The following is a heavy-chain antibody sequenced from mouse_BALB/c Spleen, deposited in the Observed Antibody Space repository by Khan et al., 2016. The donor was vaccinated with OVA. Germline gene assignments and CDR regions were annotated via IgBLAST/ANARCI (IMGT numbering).Heavy chain of an antibody. J-gene: IGHJ1*01. CDR1: GYSFTGYN. V-gene: IGHV1-39*01. CDR2: IDPYYGGI. Sequence: VQLQQSGPELEKHGASVKISCKASGYSFTGYNMNWVKQSNGKSLEWIGNIDPYYGGISYNQKFKGKATLTGDKSSSTAYMQLKSLKSEDSAVYYSARSTWYFDVWCAGTTVTLSS. CDR3: ARSTWYFDV.